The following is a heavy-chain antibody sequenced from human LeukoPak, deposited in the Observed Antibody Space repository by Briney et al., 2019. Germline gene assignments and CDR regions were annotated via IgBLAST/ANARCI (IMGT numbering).Heavy chain of an antibody. CDR2: IYYSGST. V-gene: IGHV4-59*01. CDR1: AGSISSYY. J-gene: IGHJ6*02. D-gene: IGHD4-23*01. CDR3: ARCRRVTAVYYGMDV. Sequence: PSETLSLTCTVSAGSISSYYWNWIRQPPGKGLEWIGYIYYSGSTDYNPSLNSRVTISLDTSRNQFSLNLTSVTAADTAVYYCARCRRVTAVYYGMDVWGQGTTVTVSS.